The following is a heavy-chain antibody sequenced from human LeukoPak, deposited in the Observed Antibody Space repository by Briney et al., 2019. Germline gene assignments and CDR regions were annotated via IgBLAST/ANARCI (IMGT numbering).Heavy chain of an antibody. Sequence: ASVKVSCKASGYTFTGYYMHWVRQAPGQGLEWMGRINPNSGGTNYAQKFQGRVTMTRDTSISTAYMDLTRLRSDDTAVYYCARGTEYYFDYWGQETLVTVSS. D-gene: IGHD1-1*01. J-gene: IGHJ4*02. V-gene: IGHV1-2*06. CDR1: GYTFTGYY. CDR2: INPNSGGT. CDR3: ARGTEYYFDY.